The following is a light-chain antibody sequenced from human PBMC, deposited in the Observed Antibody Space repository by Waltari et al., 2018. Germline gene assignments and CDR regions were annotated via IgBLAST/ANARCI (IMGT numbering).Light chain of an antibody. CDR2: DVS. J-gene: IGLJ2*01. CDR1: SSDVGGYNY. Sequence: HSALTQPASVSGSPGQSITISCTGTSSDVGGYNYVSWYQQHPGNAPKLMIYDVSTRPSGVSNRCSGSNSGNTASLTISGLQAEDEADYYCSSYISSDTLELFGGGTSLTVL. CDR3: SSYISSDTLEL. V-gene: IGLV2-14*03.